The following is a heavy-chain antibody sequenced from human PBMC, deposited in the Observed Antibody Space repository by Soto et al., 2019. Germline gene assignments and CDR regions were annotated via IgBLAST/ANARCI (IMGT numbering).Heavy chain of an antibody. CDR3: VASVFSFDY. D-gene: IGHD2-8*01. J-gene: IGHJ4*02. CDR2: ISYDGTNE. CDR1: GFTFSTSA. Sequence: HVQLVESGGGVVQPGRSLRLSCAASGFTFSTSAMHWVRQAPGKGLEWVAVISYDGTNEHYEDSVKGRFTVSRDNSRNTLSLQMTRLRPEDPAMYYCVASVFSFDYWGQGSLVTVAS. V-gene: IGHV3-30*01.